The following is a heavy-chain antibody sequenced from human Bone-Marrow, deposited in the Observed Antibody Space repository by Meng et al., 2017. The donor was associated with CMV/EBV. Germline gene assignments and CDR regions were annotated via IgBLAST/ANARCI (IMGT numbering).Heavy chain of an antibody. D-gene: IGHD1-7*01. Sequence: ASVKVSCKASGYTFTGHYLHWVRQAPGQGLEWMGWVNPHSGAAKSAQKFHGRVTMTRDTSISTAYMELSRLRSDDTAVYYCATPSPGWNYPFDYWGQGTLVTVSS. J-gene: IGHJ4*02. V-gene: IGHV1-2*02. CDR3: ATPSPGWNYPFDY. CDR2: VNPHSGAA. CDR1: GYTFTGHY.